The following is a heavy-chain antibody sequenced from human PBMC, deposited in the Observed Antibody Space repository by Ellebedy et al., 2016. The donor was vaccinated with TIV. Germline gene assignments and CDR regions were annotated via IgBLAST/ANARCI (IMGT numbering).Heavy chain of an antibody. Sequence: MPSETLSLTCTVSGGSISSGGYYWSWIRQHPGKGLEWIGYIYYSGSTYYNPSLKSRVTISVDTSKNQFSLKLSSVTAADTAVYYCARHAARKWLAYYFDYWGQGTLVTVSS. CDR1: GGSISSGGYY. V-gene: IGHV4-31*03. J-gene: IGHJ4*02. CDR2: IYYSGST. D-gene: IGHD6-19*01. CDR3: ARHAARKWLAYYFDY.